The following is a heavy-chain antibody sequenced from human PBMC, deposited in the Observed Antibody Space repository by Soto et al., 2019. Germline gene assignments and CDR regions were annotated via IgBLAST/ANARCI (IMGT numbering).Heavy chain of an antibody. Sequence: GGSLRLSCAASGLTCSNYAMSWVRQAPGKGLEWVSVITGSGGSTYYADSVKGRFTISRDNSKNTLNLQMNSLRAEDTAIYYCAKGYNSGWSHFDYWGQGTLVTVSS. V-gene: IGHV3-23*01. D-gene: IGHD6-19*01. J-gene: IGHJ4*02. CDR3: AKGYNSGWSHFDY. CDR2: ITGSGGST. CDR1: GLTCSNYA.